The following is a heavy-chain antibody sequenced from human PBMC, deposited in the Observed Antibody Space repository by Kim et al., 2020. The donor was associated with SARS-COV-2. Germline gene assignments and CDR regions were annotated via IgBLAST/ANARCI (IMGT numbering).Heavy chain of an antibody. CDR2: ATTKANSYTT. V-gene: IGHV3-72*01. D-gene: IGHD1-26*01. CDR3: ARDRRGSYDY. CDR1: GFTFSDHH. J-gene: IGHJ4*02. Sequence: GGSLRLSCAASGFTFSDHHMDWVRLAPGKGLEWVGRATTKANSYTTQYAASVKGRFTISRDDSENSLYLQMNSLKTEDTAVYYCARDRRGSYDYWGQGTLVTVSS.